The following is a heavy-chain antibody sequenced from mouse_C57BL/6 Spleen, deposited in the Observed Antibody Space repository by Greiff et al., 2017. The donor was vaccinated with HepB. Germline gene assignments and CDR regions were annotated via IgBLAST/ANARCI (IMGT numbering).Heavy chain of an antibody. CDR2: IYPRSGNT. CDR1: GYTFTSYG. CDR3: AREGIYYYGSSYDYFDY. V-gene: IGHV1-81*01. J-gene: IGHJ2*01. Sequence: VQLQQSGAELARPGASVKLSCKASGYTFTSYGISWVKQRTGQGLEWIGEIYPRSGNTYYNEKFKGKATLTADKSSSTAYMELRSLTSEDSAVYFCAREGIYYYGSSYDYFDYWGQGTTLTVSS. D-gene: IGHD1-1*01.